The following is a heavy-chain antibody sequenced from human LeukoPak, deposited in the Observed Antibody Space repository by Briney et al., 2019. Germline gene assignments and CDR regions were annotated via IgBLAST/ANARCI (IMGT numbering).Heavy chain of an antibody. CDR3: ARAGITFGGVIFPFGAFDI. V-gene: IGHV3-21*01. CDR2: ISSSSSYI. Sequence: GGSLRLSCTASGFTFGDYAMNWVRQAPGKGLEWVSSISSSSSYIYYADSVKGRFTISRDNAKNTLYLQMNSLRAEDTAVYYCARAGITFGGVIFPFGAFDIWGQGTMVSVSS. D-gene: IGHD3-16*02. CDR1: GFTFGDYA. J-gene: IGHJ3*02.